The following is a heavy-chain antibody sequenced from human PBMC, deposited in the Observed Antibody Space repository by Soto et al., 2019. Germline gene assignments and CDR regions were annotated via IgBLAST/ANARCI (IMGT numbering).Heavy chain of an antibody. CDR3: ARGPRQEYSSSPTTHFDY. J-gene: IGHJ4*02. CDR1: GYSFSSYG. CDR2: ISAYNGNT. V-gene: IGHV1-18*01. Sequence: EASVKVSCKASGYSFSSYGISWVRQAPGQGLEWMGWISAYNGNTNYAQKLQGRVTITRDTSASTAYMELSSLRSEDTAVYYCARGPRQEYSSSPTTHFDYWGQGTLVTVSS. D-gene: IGHD6-6*01.